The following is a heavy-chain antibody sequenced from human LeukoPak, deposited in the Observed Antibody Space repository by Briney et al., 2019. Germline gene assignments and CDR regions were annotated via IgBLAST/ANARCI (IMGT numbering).Heavy chain of an antibody. CDR3: ARGCSGGSCHHDAFDI. CDR2: INSDGSST. D-gene: IGHD2-15*01. J-gene: IGHJ3*02. CDR1: GFTFSSYW. Sequence: GGSLRLSCAASGFTFSSYWMHWVRQAPGTGLVWVSRINSDGSSTSYADSVKGRFTISRDNAKNTLYLQMNSLRAEDTAVYYCARGCSGGSCHHDAFDIWGQGTMVTVSS. V-gene: IGHV3-74*01.